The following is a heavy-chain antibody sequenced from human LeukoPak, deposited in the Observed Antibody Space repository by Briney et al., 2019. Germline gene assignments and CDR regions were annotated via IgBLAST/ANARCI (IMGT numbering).Heavy chain of an antibody. D-gene: IGHD5-24*01. CDR1: GFTFSSYG. J-gene: IGHJ4*02. CDR3: ASPVEMATRYFDY. CDR2: ISGSGGST. V-gene: IGHV3-23*01. Sequence: PGGSLRLSCAASGFTFSSYGMSWVRQAPGKGLEWVSAISGSGGSTYYADSVKGRFTISRDNSKNTLYLQMNSLRAEDTAVYYCASPVEMATRYFDYWGQGALVTVSS.